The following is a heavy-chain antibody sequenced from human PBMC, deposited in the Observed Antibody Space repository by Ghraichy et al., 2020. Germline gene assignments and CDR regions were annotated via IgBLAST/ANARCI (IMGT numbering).Heavy chain of an antibody. Sequence: SETLSLTCTVSGGSISSSSYYWGWIRQPPGKGLEWIGSIYYSGSTYYNPSLKSRVTISVDTSKNQFSLKLSSVTAADTAVYYCARPWRQWLGKEDGMDVWGQGTTVTVSS. CDR1: GGSISSSSYY. J-gene: IGHJ6*02. D-gene: IGHD6-19*01. CDR3: ARPWRQWLGKEDGMDV. V-gene: IGHV4-39*01. CDR2: IYYSGST.